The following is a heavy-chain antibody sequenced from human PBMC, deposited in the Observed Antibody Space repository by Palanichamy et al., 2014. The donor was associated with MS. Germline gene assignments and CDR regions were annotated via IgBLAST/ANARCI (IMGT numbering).Heavy chain of an antibody. CDR2: IYHSGST. V-gene: IGHV4-38-2*01. CDR3: ARVDSSGWTRL. CDR1: GYSISSGYY. Sequence: QVQLQESGPGLVKPSETLSLTCAVSGYSISSGYYWGWIRQPPGKGLEWIGSIYHSGSTYYNPSLKSRVTISVDTSKNQFSLKLSSVTAADTAVYYCARVDSSGWTRLWGQGTLVTVSS. J-gene: IGHJ4*02. D-gene: IGHD6-19*01.